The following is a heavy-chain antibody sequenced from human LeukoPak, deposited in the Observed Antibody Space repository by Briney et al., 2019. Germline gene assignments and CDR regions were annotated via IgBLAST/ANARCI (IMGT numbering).Heavy chain of an antibody. CDR1: GFTFSGSA. J-gene: IGHJ4*02. CDR2: IRSKANSYAT. V-gene: IGHV3-73*01. D-gene: IGHD2/OR15-2a*01. CDR3: AKDTTGRGLTTYY. Sequence: GGSLRLSCAASGFTFSGSAMHWVRQASGKGLEWVGRIRSKANSYATAYAASVKGRFTISRDDSKNTAYLQMNSLKTEDTAVYYCAKDTTGRGLTTYYWGQGTLVTVSS.